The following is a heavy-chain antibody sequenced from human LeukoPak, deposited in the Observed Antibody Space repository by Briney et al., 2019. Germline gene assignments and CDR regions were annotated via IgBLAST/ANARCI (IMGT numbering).Heavy chain of an antibody. CDR3: ARVYYSSSYDYWYFDL. CDR1: GGYIRSYY. D-gene: IGHD6-13*01. CDR2: IYYSGST. Sequence: SETLSLTCTVSGGYIRSYYWSWIRQPPGKGLEWIGYIYYSGSTNYSPSLKSRVTISVDTSKKQLSLKLSSVTAADTAVYYCARVYYSSSYDYWYFDLWGRGTLVTVSS. J-gene: IGHJ2*01. V-gene: IGHV4-59*01.